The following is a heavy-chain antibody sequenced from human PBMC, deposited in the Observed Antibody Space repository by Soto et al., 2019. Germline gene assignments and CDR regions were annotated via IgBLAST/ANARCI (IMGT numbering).Heavy chain of an antibody. J-gene: IGHJ6*02. CDR1: GGTISSSGYY. D-gene: IGHD3-10*01. Sequence: SETLSLTCTVSGGTISSSGYYWGWIRQPPGKGLEWIGSIYYSGSTYYNPSLKSRVTISVDTSKNQFSLKLSSVTAADTAVYYCASYYYGSGSYYNGTFYYYYGMDVWGQGTTVTVSS. CDR3: ASYYYGSGSYYNGTFYYYYGMDV. CDR2: IYYSGST. V-gene: IGHV4-39*01.